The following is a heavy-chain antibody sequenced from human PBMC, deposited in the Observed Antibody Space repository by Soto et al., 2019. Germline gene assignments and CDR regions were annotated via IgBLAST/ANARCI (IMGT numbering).Heavy chain of an antibody. J-gene: IGHJ4*02. D-gene: IGHD5-12*01. Sequence: EAQLVESGGGLVEPGGSLRVSCAASGFSFSDAWMIWVRQAPGKGLEWVGRIKSKAHGETADYAAPVKGRFTISRDDSTNTVYLQMNSLKIEDTAVYYCTTGVDGYNPFDYWGQGTLVTVSS. CDR2: IKSKAHGETA. V-gene: IGHV3-15*07. CDR1: GFSFSDAW. CDR3: TTGVDGYNPFDY.